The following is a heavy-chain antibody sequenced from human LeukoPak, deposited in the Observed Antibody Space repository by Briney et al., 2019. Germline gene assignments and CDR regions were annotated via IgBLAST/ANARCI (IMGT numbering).Heavy chain of an antibody. V-gene: IGHV4-4*02. CDR2: ISLAGRT. D-gene: IGHD1-26*01. CDR1: GGSITTTNY. Sequence: SETLSLTCGISGGSITTTNYWSWVRQPPGGGLEWIGEISLAGRTRYNPSLKSRVNISIDESKNHLYLNLASVTAADTAVYYCSRESGPFCPFGHWGQGTLVAVTS. J-gene: IGHJ4*02. CDR3: SRESGPFCPFGH.